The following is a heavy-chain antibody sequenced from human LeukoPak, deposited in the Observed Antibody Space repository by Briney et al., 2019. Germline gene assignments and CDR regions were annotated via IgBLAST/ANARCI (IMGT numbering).Heavy chain of an antibody. CDR2: MHPGGTT. D-gene: IGHD3-10*02. V-gene: IGHV4-4*07. Sequence: SETLSLTCSVFADSMNNYYWTWIRQPPGKGLEWVGNMHPGGTTKFHPSLEGRVTMSIDTSNKQFSLRLRSVTAADTATYYCAKTGSLFGRFLDHWGPGALVIASS. CDR1: ADSMNNYY. CDR3: AKTGSLFGRFLDH. J-gene: IGHJ4*02.